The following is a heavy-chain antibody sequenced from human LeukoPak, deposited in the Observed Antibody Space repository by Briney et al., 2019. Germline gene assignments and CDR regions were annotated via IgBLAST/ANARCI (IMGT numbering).Heavy chain of an antibody. Sequence: SVKVSCKASGGTFSSYAISWVRQAPGQGLEWMGRIIPIFGTANYAQKFQGRVTITADKSTSTAYMELSSLRSEDTAVYYCARDQVPYCSGGSCYSDHWGQGTLVTVSS. CDR1: GGTFSSYA. CDR3: ARDQVPYCSGGSCYSDH. D-gene: IGHD2-15*01. CDR2: IIPIFGTA. V-gene: IGHV1-69*06. J-gene: IGHJ4*02.